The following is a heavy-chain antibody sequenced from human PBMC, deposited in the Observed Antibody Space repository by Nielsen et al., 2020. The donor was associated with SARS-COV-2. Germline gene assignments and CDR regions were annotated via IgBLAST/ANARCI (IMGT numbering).Heavy chain of an antibody. CDR2: IRSKAYGGTT. D-gene: IGHD3-3*01. V-gene: IGHV3-49*04. Sequence: GESLKISCAASGFTFSSYSMNWVRQAPGKGLEWVGFIRSKAYGGTTEYAASVKGRFTISRDDSKSIAYLQMNSLKTEDTAVYYCTREDFWSGYHDYWGQGTLVTVSS. J-gene: IGHJ4*02. CDR3: TREDFWSGYHDY. CDR1: GFTFSSYS.